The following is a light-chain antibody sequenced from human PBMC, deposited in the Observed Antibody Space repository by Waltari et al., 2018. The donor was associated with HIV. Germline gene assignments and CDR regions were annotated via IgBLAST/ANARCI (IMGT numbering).Light chain of an antibody. J-gene: IGLJ2*01. V-gene: IGLV2-14*01. CDR2: EVT. CDR1: SSYVGGYDF. CDR3: SSFTRGNIPVL. Sequence: QSALTQPASVSGSPGQSITISCTGTSSYVGGYDFVSWYQPHPGKAPKLTIYEVTTRPSGVVNSFAGTKSATTVSLSISGLQAEEESDHSCSSFTRGNIPVLFAGGYKLTVL.